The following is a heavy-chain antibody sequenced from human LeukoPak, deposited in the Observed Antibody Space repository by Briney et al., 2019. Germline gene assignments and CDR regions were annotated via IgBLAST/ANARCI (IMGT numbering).Heavy chain of an antibody. J-gene: IGHJ4*02. CDR3: AKESGIAAWRE. Sequence: GGSLRLSCAASGFTFSSYWMSWVRQAPGKGLEWVANIKQDGSEKYYVDSVKGRFTISRDNAKNSLYLQMNSLRADDTAVYYCAKESGIAAWREWGQGTLVTVSS. D-gene: IGHD6-13*01. V-gene: IGHV3-7*03. CDR2: IKQDGSEK. CDR1: GFTFSSYW.